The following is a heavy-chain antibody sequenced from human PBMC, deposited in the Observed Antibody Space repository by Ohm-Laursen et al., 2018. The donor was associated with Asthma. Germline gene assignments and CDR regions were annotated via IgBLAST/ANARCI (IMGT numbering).Heavy chain of an antibody. D-gene: IGHD6-13*01. CDR2: INPSGGST. J-gene: IGHJ6*02. CDR3: ARDSGEGYSSSWYMSYYYGMDV. CDR1: GYTFTSYY. Sequence: ASVKVSCKASGYTFTSYYMHWVRQAPGQGLEWMGIINPSGGSTSYAQKFQGRVTMTRDTSTSTVYMELSSLRSEDTAVYYCARDSGEGYSSSWYMSYYYGMDVWGQGTTVTVSS. V-gene: IGHV1-46*01.